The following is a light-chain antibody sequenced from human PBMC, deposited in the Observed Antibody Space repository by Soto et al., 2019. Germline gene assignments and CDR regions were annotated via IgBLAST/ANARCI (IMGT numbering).Light chain of an antibody. Sequence: IQVTQSPSSLSASVGDRVTITCRASQNINTYLNWYRQKSGKAPELLIFLASTLQTGVPSRFSGSGSGTNFSLTISGLQPYDFATYYCQQSFSNMVTFGGGTKVQI. CDR3: QQSFSNMVT. J-gene: IGKJ4*01. CDR1: QNINTY. V-gene: IGKV1-39*01. CDR2: LAS.